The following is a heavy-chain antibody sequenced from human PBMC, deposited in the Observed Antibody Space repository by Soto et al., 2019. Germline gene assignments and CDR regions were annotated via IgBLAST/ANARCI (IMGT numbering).Heavy chain of an antibody. Sequence: QVQLQESGPGLVKPSQTLSLTCTVSGGSISSGGYYWSWIRQHPGKGLEWIGYIYYSGSTYYNPSLMSPVTISVDTSKNQFSLKLSSVTAADTAVYYCARSSTSASYFDYWGQGTLVTVSS. CDR3: ARSSTSASYFDY. CDR2: IYYSGST. V-gene: IGHV4-31*01. D-gene: IGHD2-2*01. CDR1: GGSISSGGYY. J-gene: IGHJ4*02.